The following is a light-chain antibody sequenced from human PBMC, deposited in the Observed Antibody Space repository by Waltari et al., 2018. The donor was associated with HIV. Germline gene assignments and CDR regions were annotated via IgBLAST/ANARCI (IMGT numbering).Light chain of an antibody. CDR1: QTIHSNY. J-gene: IGKJ2*01. Sequence: EPVLTQSPGTLSLSSGERATLSCRAGQTIHSNYLAWYQHKPGLPPRLLIYDASTRAAGIPDRFSGGGSGTDFTLTISRLEPEDFAIYFCQQYEASPPMYTFGQGTRLEV. CDR3: QQYEASPPMYT. V-gene: IGKV3-20*01. CDR2: DAS.